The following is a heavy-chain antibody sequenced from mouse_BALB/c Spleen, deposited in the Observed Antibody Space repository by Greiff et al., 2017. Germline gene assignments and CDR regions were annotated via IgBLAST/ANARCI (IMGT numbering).Heavy chain of an antibody. Sequence: EVQLVESGGGLVQPGGSRKLSCAASGFTFSSFGMHWVRQAPEKGLEWVAYISSGSSTIYYADTVKGRFTISRDNTKNTLFLQMTSLRSEDTAMYYCARRVITTGDYAMDYWGQGTSVTVSS. J-gene: IGHJ4*01. CDR2: ISSGSSTI. D-gene: IGHD1-1*01. CDR1: GFTFSSFG. CDR3: ARRVITTGDYAMDY. V-gene: IGHV5-17*02.